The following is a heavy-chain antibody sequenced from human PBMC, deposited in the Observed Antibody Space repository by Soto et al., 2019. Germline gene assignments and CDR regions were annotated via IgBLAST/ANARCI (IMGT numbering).Heavy chain of an antibody. Sequence: QVQLQESGPGLVKASQTLSLICSVSGESIRSGGYYWSWIRHHPGKGLEWIGYIYDSESAYYNPSLKSRVTISMDTSKNHFAMKLSSMTAADTAVYYCARASSSSSAADDWGQGTLITVSS. V-gene: IGHV4-31*03. J-gene: IGHJ4*02. CDR2: IYDSESA. CDR1: GESIRSGGYY. CDR3: ARASSSSSAADD. D-gene: IGHD6-6*01.